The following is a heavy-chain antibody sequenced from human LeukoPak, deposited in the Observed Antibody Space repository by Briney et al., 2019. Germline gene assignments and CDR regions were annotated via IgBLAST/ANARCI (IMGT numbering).Heavy chain of an antibody. Sequence: PGGSLRLSCAASGFTVSSNYMSWVRQAPGEGLEWVSVIYSGGSTYYADSVKGRFTISRDNSKTTLYLQMNSLRAEDTAVYYCARSSSGWHFDYWGQGTLVTVSS. CDR1: GFTVSSNY. CDR2: IYSGGST. V-gene: IGHV3-53*01. CDR3: ARSSSGWHFDY. D-gene: IGHD6-19*01. J-gene: IGHJ4*02.